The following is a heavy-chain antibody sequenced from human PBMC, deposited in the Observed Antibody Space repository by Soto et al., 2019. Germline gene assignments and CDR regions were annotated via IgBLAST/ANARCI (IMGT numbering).Heavy chain of an antibody. Sequence: QIQLVQSGAEEKKPGASVKVSCKASGYTFTSYAMHWVRQAPGQRLEWMGWINDGNGNTKYSQKSQGRVTITRDTSASTDYMELSSLRSEDTAVYYCARGWVVVTAPGYWGQGTLVTVSS. V-gene: IGHV1-3*05. D-gene: IGHD2-21*02. CDR2: INDGNGNT. J-gene: IGHJ4*02. CDR3: ARGWVVVTAPGY. CDR1: GYTFTSYA.